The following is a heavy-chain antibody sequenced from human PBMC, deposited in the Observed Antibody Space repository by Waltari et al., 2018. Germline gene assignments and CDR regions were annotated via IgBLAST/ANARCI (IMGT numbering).Heavy chain of an antibody. CDR1: GYTFTGYS. V-gene: IGHV1-2*04. CDR2: INPNSGGK. CDR3: ARDFGPWTPRGFDY. D-gene: IGHD3-16*01. Sequence: QVQLVQSGAEVKKPGASVQVSCQASGYTFTGYSMHWVRTAPGQGLEWMGWINPNSGGKNYAQKFQGWVTMTRDTSISTAYMELSRLRSDDTAVYYCARDFGPWTPRGFDYWGQGTLVTVSS. J-gene: IGHJ4*02.